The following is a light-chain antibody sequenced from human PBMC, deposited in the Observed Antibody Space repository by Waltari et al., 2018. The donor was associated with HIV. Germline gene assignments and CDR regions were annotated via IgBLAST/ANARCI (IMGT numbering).Light chain of an antibody. CDR3: QQLSTYPIT. CDR2: GAS. Sequence: DIQLTQSPSFLSASVGDRVTITCRASEDIDNYLAWYQQRPGKAPKLQIYGASTLQSGVPSRFSGSGSGTEFTLTISSLQPEDFATYFCQQLSTYPITFGHGTRLEIK. J-gene: IGKJ5*01. V-gene: IGKV1-9*01. CDR1: EDIDNY.